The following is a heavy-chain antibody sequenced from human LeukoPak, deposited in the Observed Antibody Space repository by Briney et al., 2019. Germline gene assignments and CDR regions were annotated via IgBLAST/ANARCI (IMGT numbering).Heavy chain of an antibody. CDR3: AKGRAGNYYYDSSDY. CDR1: EFSVGSNY. V-gene: IGHV3-66*01. CDR2: IYSGGST. Sequence: GGSLRLSCAASEFSVGSNYMTWVRQAPGKGLEWVSLIYSGGSTYHADSVKGRFTISRDNSKNTLYLQMNSLRAEDTAVYYCAKGRAGNYYYDSSDYWGQGTLVTVSS. J-gene: IGHJ4*02. D-gene: IGHD3-22*01.